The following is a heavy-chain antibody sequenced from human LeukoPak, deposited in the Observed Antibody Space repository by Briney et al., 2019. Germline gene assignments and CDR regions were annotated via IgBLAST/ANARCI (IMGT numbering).Heavy chain of an antibody. CDR1: GFTVSSNY. Sequence: PGGSLRLSCAASGFTVSSNYMSWVRQAPGKGLEWVSVIYSGGSTYYADSVKGRFTISRDNSKNTLYLQMNSLRAEDTAVYYCATSSSWYITSFQHWGQGTLVTVSS. J-gene: IGHJ1*01. V-gene: IGHV3-53*01. CDR3: ATSSSWYITSFQH. CDR2: IYSGGST. D-gene: IGHD6-13*01.